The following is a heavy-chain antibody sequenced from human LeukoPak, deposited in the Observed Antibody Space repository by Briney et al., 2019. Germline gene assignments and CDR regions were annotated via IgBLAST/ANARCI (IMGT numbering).Heavy chain of an antibody. V-gene: IGHV3-30*03. CDR1: GFTFSSYG. J-gene: IGHJ4*01. D-gene: IGHD1-26*01. CDR3: ATVGPNGSYYSC. Sequence: PGRSLRLSCAASGFTFSSYGMHWVRQAPGKGLEWVAVISYDGSNKYYADSVKGRFTISRDNSKNTLYLQMNSLRAEDMAVYYCATVGPNGSYYSCWGQGTLVTVSS. CDR2: ISYDGSNK.